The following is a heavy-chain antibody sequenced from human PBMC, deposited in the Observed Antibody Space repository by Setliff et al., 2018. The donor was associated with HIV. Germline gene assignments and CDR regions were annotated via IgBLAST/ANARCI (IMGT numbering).Heavy chain of an antibody. D-gene: IGHD3-22*01. CDR2: IGAVGTPT. J-gene: IGHJ4*02. CDR1: GFSFSVYA. CDR3: AKDRGSGYYSPSDY. V-gene: IGHV3-23*01. Sequence: GGSLRLSCAASGFSFSVYAMGWVRQAAGKGLEWVSTIGAVGTPTHYAESVKGRFTISKDNSKSTLYLQMNSLRAEDTAVYYCAKDRGSGYYSPSDYWGQGTLVTVS.